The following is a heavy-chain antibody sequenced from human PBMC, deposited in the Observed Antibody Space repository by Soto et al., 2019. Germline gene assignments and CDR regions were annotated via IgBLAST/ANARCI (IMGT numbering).Heavy chain of an antibody. CDR2: IRGSGTST. D-gene: IGHD4-17*01. V-gene: IGHV3-23*01. CDR3: AKLASDSGDYGGFDY. Sequence: GGSLRLSGAASVFTFSSHAMSWVRQAPGQGLEWVSSIRGSGTSTYYADSVKGRFTISRDNSNNTLYLQMNSLSAEDTALYFCAKLASDSGDYGGFDYWGQGTLVTVSS. CDR1: VFTFSSHA. J-gene: IGHJ4*02.